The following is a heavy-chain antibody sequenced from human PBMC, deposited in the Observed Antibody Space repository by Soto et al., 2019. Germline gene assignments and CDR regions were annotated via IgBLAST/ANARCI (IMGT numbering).Heavy chain of an antibody. CDR1: GGSISTYY. V-gene: IGHV4-59*01. Sequence: TSETLSLTCTVSGGSISTYYWSWIRQPPGKGLEWIGYIYYSGSTSYNPSLKSRVTISVDTSKNQFSLKLRSVTAADTAVYFCARMGGWFDPWGQGTLVTVSS. J-gene: IGHJ5*02. D-gene: IGHD3-16*01. CDR3: ARMGGWFDP. CDR2: IYYSGST.